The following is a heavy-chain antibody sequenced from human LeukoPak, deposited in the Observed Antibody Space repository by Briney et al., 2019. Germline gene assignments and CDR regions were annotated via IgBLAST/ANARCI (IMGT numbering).Heavy chain of an antibody. CDR3: TTKKLWFGELFDY. CDR1: GFTFSNAW. D-gene: IGHD3-10*01. V-gene: IGHV3-15*01. CDR2: IKSKTDGGTT. Sequence: GGALRLSCAASGFTFSNAWMSWVRQAPGKGLKWVGRIKSKTDGGTTDYAAPVKGRFTISRDDSKNTLYLQMNSLKTEDTAVYYCTTKKLWFGELFDYWGQGTLVTVSS. J-gene: IGHJ4*02.